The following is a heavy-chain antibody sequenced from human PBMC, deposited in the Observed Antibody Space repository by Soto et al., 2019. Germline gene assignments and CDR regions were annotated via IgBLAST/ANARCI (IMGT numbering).Heavy chain of an antibody. CDR3: AKGYDSSGYYCLDY. V-gene: IGHV3-23*01. D-gene: IGHD3-22*01. Sequence: QPGGSLRLSCAASGFTFSSYAMSWVRQAPGKGLEWVSAISGSGGSTYYADSVKGRFTISRDNSKNTLYLQMNSLRAEDTAVYYCAKGYDSSGYYCLDYWGQGTLVTVSS. CDR2: ISGSGGST. J-gene: IGHJ4*02. CDR1: GFTFSSYA.